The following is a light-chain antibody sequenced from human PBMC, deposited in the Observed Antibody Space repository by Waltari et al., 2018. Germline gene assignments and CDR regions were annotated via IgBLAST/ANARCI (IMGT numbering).Light chain of an antibody. J-gene: IGKJ4*01. V-gene: IGKV1-5*03. CDR1: QSISIW. CDR3: QQYSAFPLS. Sequence: DIKMTQSTPTLAASVGDRVTITCRASQSISIWLAWYQQKPGKAPKLLMYKASILDSGVPSRFSGSASGTEFTLTISGLQAEDFGTYYCQQYSAFPLSFGGGTNIEIK. CDR2: KAS.